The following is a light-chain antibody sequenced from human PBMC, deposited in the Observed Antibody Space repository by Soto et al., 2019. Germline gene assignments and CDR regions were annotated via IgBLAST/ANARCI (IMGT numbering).Light chain of an antibody. CDR1: QCISTW. J-gene: IGKJ4*01. Sequence: DIQMTQSPSTLSASVGDRVTITCRASQCISTWLAWYQQKPGKAPKLLIYKASSLEGGVPSRFSGSGSGTEFNITISSLQPDDFATYYCQQYNTYPLTFGGGTTVDTK. CDR2: KAS. CDR3: QQYNTYPLT. V-gene: IGKV1-5*03.